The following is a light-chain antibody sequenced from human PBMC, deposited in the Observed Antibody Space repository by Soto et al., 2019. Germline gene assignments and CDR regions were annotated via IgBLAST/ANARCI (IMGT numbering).Light chain of an antibody. Sequence: EIVLTQSPGTLSLSPGERATLSCRASQSVSSTYLAWYQQKPGQAPRLLIYGASTRATGIEDRFSGSGSGTDLILSISRLEPEDFAVYHCQLYDTSPPGYTFAQGTKLEI. CDR2: GAS. CDR3: QLYDTSPPGYT. CDR1: QSVSSTY. V-gene: IGKV3-20*01. J-gene: IGKJ2*01.